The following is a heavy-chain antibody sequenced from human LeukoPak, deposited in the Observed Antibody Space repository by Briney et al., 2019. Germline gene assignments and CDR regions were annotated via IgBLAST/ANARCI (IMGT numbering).Heavy chain of an antibody. J-gene: IGHJ4*02. CDR2: IYYSGST. Sequence: MPSETLSLTCTVSGGSVSSGSYYWSWIRQPPGKGLEWIGYIYYSGSTNYNPSLKSRVAISVDTSKNQFSLKLSSVTAADTAVYYCAREADTLDYWGQGTLVTVSS. V-gene: IGHV4-61*01. CDR1: GGSVSSGSYY. D-gene: IGHD2-2*02. CDR3: AREADTLDY.